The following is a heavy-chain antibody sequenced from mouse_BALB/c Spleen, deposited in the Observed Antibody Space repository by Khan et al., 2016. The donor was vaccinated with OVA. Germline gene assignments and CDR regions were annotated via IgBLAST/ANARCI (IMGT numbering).Heavy chain of an antibody. CDR1: GYTFTNYG. Sequence: QIQLGQSGPELKKPGETVKISCKASGYTFTNYGMNWVKQAPGKGLKWMGWINTYTGEPTYADDFKGRFAFSLETSASTAYLQINNLKNEDSATYFCARGGLGGDAMDYWGQGTSVTVFS. D-gene: IGHD3-1*01. J-gene: IGHJ4*01. CDR3: ARGGLGGDAMDY. CDR2: INTYTGEP. V-gene: IGHV9-3-1*01.